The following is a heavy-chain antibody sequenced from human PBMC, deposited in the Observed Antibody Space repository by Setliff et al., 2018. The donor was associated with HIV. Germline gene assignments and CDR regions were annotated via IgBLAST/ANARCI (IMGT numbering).Heavy chain of an antibody. J-gene: IGHJ4*02. CDR3: ARHSGSGWSTPNDY. V-gene: IGHV4-38-2*01. D-gene: IGHD6-19*01. CDR2: FYHSGNT. Sequence: SETLSLTCAVSGYSISGGYYWGWIRQPPGKGLEWIASFYHSGNTYYNPSFISRVTISVDTSKNQFSLKLSSLTAADTAVYYCARHSGSGWSTPNDYWGQGTLVTVSS. CDR1: GYSISGGYY.